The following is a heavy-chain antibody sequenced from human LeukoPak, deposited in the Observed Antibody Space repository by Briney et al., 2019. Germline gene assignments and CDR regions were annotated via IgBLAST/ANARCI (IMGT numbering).Heavy chain of an antibody. Sequence: SETLSLTCAVYGGSFSGYYWSWIRLPPGKGLEWIGEINHSGSTNYNPSLKSRVTISVDTSKNQFSLKLSSVTAADTAVYYCARGKGYNHFDYWGQGTLVTVSS. CDR1: GGSFSGYY. V-gene: IGHV4-34*01. J-gene: IGHJ4*02. CDR3: ARGKGYNHFDY. D-gene: IGHD5-18*01. CDR2: INHSGST.